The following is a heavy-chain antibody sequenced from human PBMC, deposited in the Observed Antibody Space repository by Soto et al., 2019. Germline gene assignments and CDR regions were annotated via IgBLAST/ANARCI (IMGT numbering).Heavy chain of an antibody. V-gene: IGHV1-8*01. CDR3: ARARSQMTHVRIPPTELDP. CDR1: GYTFTSYD. J-gene: IGHJ5*02. CDR2: MNPNSGNT. Sequence: ASVKVSCKASGYTFTSYDINWVRQATGQGLEWMGWMNPNSGNTGYAQKFQGRVTMTRNTSISTAYMELSSLRSEDTAVYYCARARSQMTHVRIPPTELDPWGKGTLVTVYS. D-gene: IGHD1-26*01.